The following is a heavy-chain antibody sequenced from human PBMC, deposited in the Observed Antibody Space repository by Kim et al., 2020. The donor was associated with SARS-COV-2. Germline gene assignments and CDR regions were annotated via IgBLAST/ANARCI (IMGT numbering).Heavy chain of an antibody. CDR2: INHSGST. Sequence: SETLSLTCAVYGGSFSGYYWSWIRQPPGKGLEWIGEINHSGSTNYNPSLKSRVTISVDTSKNQFSLKLSSVTAADTAVYYCARGPTDSAARNWFDPWGQGTLVTVSS. V-gene: IGHV4-34*01. J-gene: IGHJ5*02. CDR3: ARGPTDSAARNWFDP. CDR1: GGSFSGYY. D-gene: IGHD1-1*01.